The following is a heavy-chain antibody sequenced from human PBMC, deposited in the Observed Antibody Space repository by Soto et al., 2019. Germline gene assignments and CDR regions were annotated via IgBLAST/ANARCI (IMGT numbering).Heavy chain of an antibody. CDR2: ITPMVGTA. D-gene: IGHD3-16*01. Sequence: VQLVQSGAEVKKPGSSVKVSCKASGDTFSTYGISWVRQAPGQGLEWMGRITPMVGTANYAQKWQGRVTMTANKSMITAYMGLSSLRSEDTAVYYCARDVTDDYICGSSNTWFDPWGQGSQVTVSS. CDR3: ARDVTDDYICGSSNTWFDP. J-gene: IGHJ5*02. V-gene: IGHV1-69*06. CDR1: GDTFSTYG.